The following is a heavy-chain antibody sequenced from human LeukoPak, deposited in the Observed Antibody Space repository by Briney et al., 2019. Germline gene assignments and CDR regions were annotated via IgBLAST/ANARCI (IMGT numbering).Heavy chain of an antibody. Sequence: SETLSLTCAVYGGSFSDYYWSWIRQPPGKGLEWIGEINHGGSTNYNPSLKSRVTISVDTSKNQFSLKLSSVTAADTAVYYSTRAVCSSASCYAGGSIDCWGQGTLVTVSS. CDR2: INHGGST. J-gene: IGHJ4*02. V-gene: IGHV4-34*01. CDR1: GGSFSDYY. CDR3: TRAVCSSASCYAGGSIDC. D-gene: IGHD2-2*01.